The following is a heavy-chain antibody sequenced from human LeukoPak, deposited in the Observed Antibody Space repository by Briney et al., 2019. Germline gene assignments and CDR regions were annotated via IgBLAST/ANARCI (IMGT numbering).Heavy chain of an antibody. CDR2: IWHDGGHK. V-gene: IGHV3-33*01. CDR3: VRGWGSNVYASAFDV. CDR1: GFTFSTYG. Sequence: GGSLRLSCAASGFTFSTYGMHWVRQAPGKGLEWVTVIWHDGGHKDYADSVKGRFTISRDNSKNTLYLQMNDLRAGDTALYYCVRGWGSNVYASAFDVWGQGTMVTVSS. D-gene: IGHD3-16*01. J-gene: IGHJ3*01.